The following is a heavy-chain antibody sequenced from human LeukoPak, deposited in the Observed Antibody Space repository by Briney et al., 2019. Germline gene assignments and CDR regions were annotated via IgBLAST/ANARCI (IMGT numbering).Heavy chain of an antibody. V-gene: IGHV5-51*01. J-gene: IGHJ3*02. D-gene: IGHD3-10*01. CDR2: IYPGDSDT. Sequence: GESLKISCKGSGYSFTSYWIGWVRQMPGKGLEWMGIIYPGDSDTRYSPSFQGQVTISADKSISTAYLQWSSLKASDTAMYYCATPREEGRYYYGSGSYRTNAFDIWGQGTMVTVSS. CDR3: ATPREEGRYYYGSGSYRTNAFDI. CDR1: GYSFTSYW.